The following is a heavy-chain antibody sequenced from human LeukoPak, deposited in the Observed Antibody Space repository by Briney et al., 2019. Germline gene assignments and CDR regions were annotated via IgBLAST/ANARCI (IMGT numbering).Heavy chain of an antibody. D-gene: IGHD3-3*01. CDR1: GSTFSSYG. CDR2: ISYDGSNK. J-gene: IGHJ3*02. Sequence: GGSLRLSCAASGSTFSSYGMHWVRQAPGKGLEGVAVISYDGSNKYYADSVKGRFTISRDNSKNTLYLQMNSLRAEDTAVYYCSVLSQGVGAFDIWGQGTMATVSS. V-gene: IGHV3-30*03. CDR3: SVLSQGVGAFDI.